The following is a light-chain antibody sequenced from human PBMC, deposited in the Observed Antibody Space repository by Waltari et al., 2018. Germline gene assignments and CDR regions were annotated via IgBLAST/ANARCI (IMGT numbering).Light chain of an antibody. J-gene: IGLJ2*01. Sequence: QSALTQPASVSGSPGQSITISCSGVGSVAGASEYVSWHQHHPDKAPQVIIYDVTNRPSGVSDRFSASKSANTASLTISRLQPEDEADYYCSSQTLDGLVLFGGGTRLTVL. CDR2: DVT. CDR3: SSQTLDGLVL. CDR1: GSVAGASEY. V-gene: IGLV2-14*03.